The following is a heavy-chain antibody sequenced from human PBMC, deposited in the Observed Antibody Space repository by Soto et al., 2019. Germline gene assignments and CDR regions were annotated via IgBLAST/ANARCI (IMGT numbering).Heavy chain of an antibody. CDR3: TRGPRPSSSGTGAY. CDR2: IWYDGSNK. J-gene: IGHJ4*02. Sequence: QVRLVESGGGVVQPGRSLRLSCSASGFTFRNFGFHWVRQAPGKGLEWVALIWYDGSNKYYAESLKGRVSISRDNSKNTLYLEMKSLRFEDTAMYYCTRGPRPSSSGTGAYWGPGTQVTVSS. D-gene: IGHD1-26*01. V-gene: IGHV3-33*08. CDR1: GFTFRNFG.